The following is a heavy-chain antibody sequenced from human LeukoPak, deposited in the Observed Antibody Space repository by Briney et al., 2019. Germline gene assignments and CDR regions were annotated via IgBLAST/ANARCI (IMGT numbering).Heavy chain of an antibody. CDR3: ARSSTLGYCSGGSCRTDAFDI. D-gene: IGHD2-15*01. CDR2: ISGSGGST. V-gene: IGHV3-23*01. Sequence: GGSLRLSCAASGFTFSSYAMSWVRQAPGKGLEWVSAISGSGGSTYYADSVKGRFTISRDNSKNTLYLQMNSLRAEDTAVYYCARSSTLGYCSGGSCRTDAFDIWGQGTMVTVSS. J-gene: IGHJ3*02. CDR1: GFTFSSYA.